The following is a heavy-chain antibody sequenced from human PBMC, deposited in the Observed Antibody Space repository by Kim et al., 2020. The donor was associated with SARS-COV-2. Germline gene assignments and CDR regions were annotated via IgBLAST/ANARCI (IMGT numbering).Heavy chain of an antibody. CDR3: AKELPPGYSSGWSYYYYGMDV. CDR2: ISYDGSNK. V-gene: IGHV3-30*18. D-gene: IGHD6-19*01. Sequence: EGSLRLSCAASGFTFSSYGMHWVRQAPGKGLEWVAVISYDGSNKYYADSVKGRFTISRDNSKNTLYLQMNSLRAEDTAVYYCAKELPPGYSSGWSYYYYGMDVWGQGTTVTVSS. J-gene: IGHJ6*02. CDR1: GFTFSSYG.